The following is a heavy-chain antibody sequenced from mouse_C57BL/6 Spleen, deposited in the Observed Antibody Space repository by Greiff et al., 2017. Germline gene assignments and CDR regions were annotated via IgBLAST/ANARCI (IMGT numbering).Heavy chain of an antibody. CDR1: GYTFTSYW. CDR3: ARDYVLAY. Sequence: QVQLKQPGAELVRPGASVKLSCKASGYTFTSYWMHWVKQRPIQGLEWIGNIDPSDSETHYNQKFKDKATLTVDKSSSTAYMQLSSLTSEDSAVYSCARDYVLAYWGQGTTLTVSS. CDR2: IDPSDSET. V-gene: IGHV1-52*01. J-gene: IGHJ2*01. D-gene: IGHD2-4*01.